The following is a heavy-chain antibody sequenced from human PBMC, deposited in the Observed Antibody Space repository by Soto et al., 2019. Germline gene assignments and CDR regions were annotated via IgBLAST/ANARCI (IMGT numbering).Heavy chain of an antibody. CDR2: ISTGSSYI. V-gene: IGHV3-21*01. CDR1: GFTFSSYT. Sequence: PGGSLRLSCAASGFTFSSYTMHWVRQAPGKGLEWVSSISTGSSYIYYADSLKGRFTISRDNAGNSLYLQMNSLRAEDTAVYYCARAMKQLVQEGFLQHWGQGTLVTVSS. J-gene: IGHJ1*01. D-gene: IGHD6-13*01. CDR3: ARAMKQLVQEGFLQH.